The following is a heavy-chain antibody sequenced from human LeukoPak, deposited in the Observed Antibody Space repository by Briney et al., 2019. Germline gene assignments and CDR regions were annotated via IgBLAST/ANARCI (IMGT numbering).Heavy chain of an antibody. CDR1: GYTFTSYD. Sequence: ASVKVSCKASGYTFTSYDINWVRQATGQGLEWMGWMNPNSGNTGYAQKFQGRVTMTTDTSTSTAYMELRSLRSDDTAVYYCAREPQYCTNGVCYTYFDYWGQGTLVTVSS. D-gene: IGHD2-8*01. J-gene: IGHJ4*02. CDR3: AREPQYCTNGVCYTYFDY. CDR2: MNPNSGNT. V-gene: IGHV1-8*01.